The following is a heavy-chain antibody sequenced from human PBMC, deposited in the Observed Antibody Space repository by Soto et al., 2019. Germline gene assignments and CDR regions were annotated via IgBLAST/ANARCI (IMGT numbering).Heavy chain of an antibody. CDR3: ARDSGRSDVVPAAISAMDV. CDR1: GGNRYT. D-gene: IGHD2-2*01. Sequence: QVQLVQSGAEVKKPGSSVKVSCKGSGGNRYTITWVRQSPGQGLEWMGRIIPMFGIATYAQNFQGRVTISADKYTSTAYMELSSLRSEATAVYYCARDSGRSDVVPAAISAMDVWGQGTTVTVSS. V-gene: IGHV1-69*08. CDR2: IIPMFGIA. J-gene: IGHJ6*02.